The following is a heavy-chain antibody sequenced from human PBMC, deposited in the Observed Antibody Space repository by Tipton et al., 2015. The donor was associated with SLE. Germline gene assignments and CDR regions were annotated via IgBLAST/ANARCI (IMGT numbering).Heavy chain of an antibody. CDR2: INDSGST. CDR1: GGSFSGYY. D-gene: IGHD6-19*01. CDR3: ARDLEGGQWLV. Sequence: TLSLTCAVYGGSFSGYYWSWIRQPPGKGLEWIGEINDSGSTNYNPSLKSRVTISVDTSKNQFSLKLSSVTAADTAVYYCARDLEGGQWLVWGQGTLVTVSS. J-gene: IGHJ4*02. V-gene: IGHV4-34*01.